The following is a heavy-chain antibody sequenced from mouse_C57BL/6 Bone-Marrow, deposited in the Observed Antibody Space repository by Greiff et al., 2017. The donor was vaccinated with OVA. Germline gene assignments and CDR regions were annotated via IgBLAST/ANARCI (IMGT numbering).Heavy chain of an antibody. CDR3: ASYGNDENYYAMDY. CDR1: EYDFPSHD. V-gene: IGHV5-2*03. J-gene: IGHJ4*01. Sequence: EVMLVESGGGLVQPGESLKLSCESNEYDFPSHDMSWVRKTPEKRLELVAAINSDGGSTYYPDTMERRFIISIDSTKKTLYLQMSSLRSEDTDLDYCASYGNDENYYAMDYWGQGTSVTVSS. D-gene: IGHD2-2*01. CDR2: INSDGGST.